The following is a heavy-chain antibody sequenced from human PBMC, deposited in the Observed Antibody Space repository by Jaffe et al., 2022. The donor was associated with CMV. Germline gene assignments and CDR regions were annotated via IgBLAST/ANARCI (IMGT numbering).Heavy chain of an antibody. J-gene: IGHJ3*02. Sequence: EVQLVESGGGLVQPGGSLRLSCAASGFTFSSYEMNWVRQAPGKGLEWVSYISSSGSTIYYADSVKGRFTISRDNAKNSLYLQMNSLRAEDTAVYYCARDPHYYDSSGYYFGAFDIWGQGTMVTVSS. D-gene: IGHD3-22*01. V-gene: IGHV3-48*03. CDR3: ARDPHYYDSSGYYFGAFDI. CDR2: ISSSGSTI. CDR1: GFTFSSYE.